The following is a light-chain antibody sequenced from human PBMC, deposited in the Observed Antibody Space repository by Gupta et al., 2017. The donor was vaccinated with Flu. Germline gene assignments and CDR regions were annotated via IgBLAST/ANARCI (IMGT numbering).Light chain of an antibody. CDR1: QNVNNNY. Sequence: GTLSLSPGERATLSCRASQNVNNNYLAWYQQKLGQPPRLLIYGGSSRATGIPDRFSGSGSGTDFTLTISRLEPEDVVVYYCQQFGSSPYTFGQGTKLEIK. CDR2: GGS. J-gene: IGKJ2*01. V-gene: IGKV3-20*01. CDR3: QQFGSSPYT.